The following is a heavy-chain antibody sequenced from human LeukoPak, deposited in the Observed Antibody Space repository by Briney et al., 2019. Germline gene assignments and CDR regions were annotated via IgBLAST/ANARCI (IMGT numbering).Heavy chain of an antibody. Sequence: ASVKVSCKVSGYTLTELSMHWVRQAPGKGLEWMGGFDPEDGETIYAQKFQGRVTMTEGTSTDTAYMELSSLRSEDTAVYYCATDLDCSSTSCYTGRLDVWGKGTTATVSS. CDR3: ATDLDCSSTSCYTGRLDV. CDR2: FDPEDGET. J-gene: IGHJ6*04. D-gene: IGHD2-2*02. CDR1: GYTLTELS. V-gene: IGHV1-24*01.